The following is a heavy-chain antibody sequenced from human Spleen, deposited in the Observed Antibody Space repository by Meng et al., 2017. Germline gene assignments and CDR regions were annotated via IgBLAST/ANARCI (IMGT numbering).Heavy chain of an antibody. CDR2: IYHGGDT. D-gene: IGHD6-19*01. CDR1: GGSISSIDW. CDR3: ASWIYSCGWQ. V-gene: IGHV4/OR15-8*02. Sequence: SETLSLTCVVSGGSISSIDWWSWVRQPPGKGLEWIGEIYHGGDTNYNPSLKSRVTIAIDRSKNQFSLKLSSVTAADTAVYYCASWIYSCGWQWGQGTLVIVSS. J-gene: IGHJ4*02.